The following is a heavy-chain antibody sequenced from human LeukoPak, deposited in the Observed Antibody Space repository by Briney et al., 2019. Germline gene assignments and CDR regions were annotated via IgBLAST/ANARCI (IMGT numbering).Heavy chain of an antibody. CDR1: GFAFSTYY. D-gene: IGHD6-19*01. CDR2: ISYDGRNM. Sequence: GGSLRLSCAASGFAFSTYYIHWVRQPPGKGLEWVAVISYDGRNMYYGDSVKGRFTISRDNSKNTLYLQMNSLRPEDTAVYYCAKSLSSGWSSYYFGDWGQGTLVAVSS. J-gene: IGHJ4*02. CDR3: AKSLSSGWSSYYFGD. V-gene: IGHV3-30*18.